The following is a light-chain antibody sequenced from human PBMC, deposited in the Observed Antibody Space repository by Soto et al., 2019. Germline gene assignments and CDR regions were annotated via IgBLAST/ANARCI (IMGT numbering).Light chain of an antibody. CDR1: QSIGNY. CDR3: LRYSSSQWT. CDR2: GAS. Sequence: EVVLTQSPATLSLSPGEGATLSCRASQSIGNYLAWYQQKPGQAPRLLIFGASSRATGIPARFSGSGSGTDFTLTITRLEPEDFAVYFCLRYSSSQWTFGQGTKVDIK. J-gene: IGKJ1*01. V-gene: IGKV3-20*01.